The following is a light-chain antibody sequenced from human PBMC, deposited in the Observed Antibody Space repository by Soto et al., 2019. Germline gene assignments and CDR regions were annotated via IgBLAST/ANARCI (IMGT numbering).Light chain of an antibody. J-gene: IGLJ3*02. CDR1: SSDIGGYND. CDR3: SSYSSSSTLV. Sequence: QSALTQPASVSGSPGQSITISCTGSSSDIGGYNDVSWYQQHPGRAPKLIIYDVSNRPSGVSNRFSGSKSGSKASLTISGLQAEDEADYYCSSYSSSSTLVFGGGTKLTVL. V-gene: IGLV2-14*03. CDR2: DVS.